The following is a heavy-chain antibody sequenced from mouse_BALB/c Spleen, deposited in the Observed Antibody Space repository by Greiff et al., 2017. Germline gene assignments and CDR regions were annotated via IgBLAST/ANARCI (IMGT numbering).Heavy chain of an antibody. CDR2: ISSGGSYT. CDR3: ARQGGCYGLDY. Sequence: EVKVVESGGGLVKPGGSLKLSCAASGFTFSSYAMSWVRQTPEKRLEWVATISSGGSYTYYPDSVKGRFTISRDNAKNTLYLQMSSLRSEDTAMYYCARQGGCYGLDYWGQGTTLTVSS. V-gene: IGHV5-9-3*01. D-gene: IGHD1-1*02. CDR1: GFTFSSYA. J-gene: IGHJ2*01.